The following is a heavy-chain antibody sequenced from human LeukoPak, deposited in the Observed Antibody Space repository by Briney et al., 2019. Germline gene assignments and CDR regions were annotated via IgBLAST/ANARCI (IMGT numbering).Heavy chain of an antibody. Sequence: SVKVSCKASGGTFSSYAISWVRQAPGQGLEWMGGIIPIFGTANYAQKFQGRVTITADESTSTAYMELSSLRSEDTAVYYCARDLFPDPPLGPSAENYWGQGTLVTVSS. V-gene: IGHV1-69*13. CDR2: IIPIFGTA. CDR3: ARDLFPDPPLGPSAENY. CDR1: GGTFSSYA. D-gene: IGHD3-16*01. J-gene: IGHJ4*02.